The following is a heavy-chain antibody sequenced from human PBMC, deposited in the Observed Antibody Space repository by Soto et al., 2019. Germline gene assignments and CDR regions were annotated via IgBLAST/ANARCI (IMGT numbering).Heavy chain of an antibody. CDR1: GFTFSSYA. J-gene: IGHJ6*04. D-gene: IGHD4-4*01. CDR3: AKDRNSNDDQTV. CDR2: ISGSGGST. Sequence: EVQLLESGGGLVQPGGSLRLSCAASGFTFSSYAMSWVRQAPGKGLEWVSGISGSGGSTYYADSVKGRFTISRDNSKNTLYLQMNSLRAEDTAVYYCAKDRNSNDDQTVWGEGTTVTVSS. V-gene: IGHV3-23*01.